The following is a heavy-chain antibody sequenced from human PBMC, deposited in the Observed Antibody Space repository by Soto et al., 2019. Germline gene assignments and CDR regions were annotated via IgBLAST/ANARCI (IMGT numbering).Heavy chain of an antibody. V-gene: IGHV1-69*02. D-gene: IGHD4-17*01. J-gene: IGHJ6*03. CDR1: GGTFSSYT. CDR3: ASPEHYGDYSLDV. CDR2: IIPILGIA. Sequence: GASVKVSCKASGGTFSSYTISWVRQAPGQGLEWMGRIIPILGIANYAQKFQGRVTITADKSTSTAYMELSSLRSEDTAVYYCASPEHYGDYSLDVWGKGTTVTVSS.